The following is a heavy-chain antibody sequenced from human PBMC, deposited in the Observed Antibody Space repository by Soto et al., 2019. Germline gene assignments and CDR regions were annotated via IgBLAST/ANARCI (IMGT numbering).Heavy chain of an antibody. CDR1: GFTVSSNY. D-gene: IGHD6-25*01. V-gene: IGHV3-53*01. J-gene: IGHJ2*01. CDR3: ARDRRRLEFDWYFDL. Sequence: EVQLVESGGGLIQPGGSLRLSCAASGFTVSSNYMSWVRQAPGKGLEWVSVIYSGGSTYYADSVKGRFTISRDNSKNTLYLQMNSLRAEDTAVYYCARDRRRLEFDWYFDLWGRGTLVTVSS. CDR2: IYSGGST.